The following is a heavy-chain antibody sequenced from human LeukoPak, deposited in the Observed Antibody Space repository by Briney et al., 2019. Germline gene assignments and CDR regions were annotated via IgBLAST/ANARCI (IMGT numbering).Heavy chain of an antibody. D-gene: IGHD1-1*01. J-gene: IGHJ4*02. CDR3: ARHSLPGTTPFDY. Sequence: SVKVSCKASGYTFISYYMHWVRQAPGQGLEWVGIINPRSGSTTYAQKFQGRLTMTRDTSTSTVYMDLSSLRSEDTAIYYCARHSLPGTTPFDYWGQGTLVTVSS. CDR1: GYTFISYY. CDR2: INPRSGST. V-gene: IGHV1-46*01.